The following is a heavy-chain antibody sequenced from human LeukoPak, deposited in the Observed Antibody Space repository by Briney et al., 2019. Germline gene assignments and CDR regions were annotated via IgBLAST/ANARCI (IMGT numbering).Heavy chain of an antibody. J-gene: IGHJ2*01. CDR2: ISFDGSNT. Sequence: SCKASGYTFTSHYVHWARQAPGKGLEWVAVISFDGSNTFYTDSVKGRFTVSRDDSKNMVYLQMNSLTGDDTAVYHCARDPQRWQQLPHYWYLDLWGRGTLVTVSS. D-gene: IGHD5-24*01. CDR1: GYTFTSHY. V-gene: IGHV3-30*10. CDR3: ARDPQRWQQLPHYWYLDL.